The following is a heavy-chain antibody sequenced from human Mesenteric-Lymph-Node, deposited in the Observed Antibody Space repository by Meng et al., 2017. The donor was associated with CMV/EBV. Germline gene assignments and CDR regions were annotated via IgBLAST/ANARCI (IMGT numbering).Heavy chain of an antibody. J-gene: IGHJ6*02. CDR1: GFTFSSYW. CDR2: IKEDGSEK. CDR3: ARDKGTRATYYYYGMDV. Sequence: GGSLRLSCAASGFTFSSYWMSWVRQAPGKGLEWVANIKEDGSEKWYVDSVKGRFTISRDNAKNSLYLQMNSLRAEDTAVYYCARDKGTRATYYYYGMDVWGQGTTVTVSS. V-gene: IGHV3-7*01.